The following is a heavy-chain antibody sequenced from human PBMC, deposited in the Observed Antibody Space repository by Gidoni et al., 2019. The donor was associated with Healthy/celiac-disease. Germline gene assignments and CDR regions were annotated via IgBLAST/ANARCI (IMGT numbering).Heavy chain of an antibody. Sequence: EVQLVESGGGLVQPGRSLRLSCAASGFTFDDYAMHWVRQAPGKGLEWVSGISWNSGTIAYADSVKGRFTISRDNAKNSLYLQMNSLRPEDTALYYCAKDMGAFFTMHGGGAFDIWGQGTMLTVSS. J-gene: IGHJ3*02. CDR1: GFTFDDYA. V-gene: IGHV3-9*01. CDR3: AKDMGAFFTMHGGGAFDI. CDR2: ISWNSGTI. D-gene: IGHD3-10*01.